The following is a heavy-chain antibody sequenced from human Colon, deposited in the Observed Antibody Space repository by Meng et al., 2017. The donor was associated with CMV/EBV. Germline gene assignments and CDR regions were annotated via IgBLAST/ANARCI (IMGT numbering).Heavy chain of an antibody. Sequence: GESLKISCAASGFIFSNFGLHWVRQAPGKGLEWVAFIGYDRDNKAYADSVKGRFTISRDNANNSLFLQVDSLRAEDTAVYYCARLSGNSRMDVWGQGTLVTVSS. D-gene: IGHD1-26*01. CDR1: GFIFSNFG. CDR3: ARLSGNSRMDV. V-gene: IGHV3-30*02. J-gene: IGHJ6*02. CDR2: IGYDRDNK.